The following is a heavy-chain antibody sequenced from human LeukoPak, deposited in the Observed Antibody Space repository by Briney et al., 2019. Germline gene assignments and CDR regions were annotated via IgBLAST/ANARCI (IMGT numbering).Heavy chain of an antibody. V-gene: IGHV1-8*01. J-gene: IGHJ6*03. Sequence: GASVTVSFTASGYTFTSHEINWVRQATGQGLEWMGYMNPNSGSTGYAQKFQGRVTMTRNSSIRTAYMELSSLGYEDTAVYYCARASSSWYARLAYYYYMDVWGKGTTVTISS. CDR1: GYTFTSHE. D-gene: IGHD6-13*01. CDR3: ARASSSWYARLAYYYYMDV. CDR2: MNPNSGST.